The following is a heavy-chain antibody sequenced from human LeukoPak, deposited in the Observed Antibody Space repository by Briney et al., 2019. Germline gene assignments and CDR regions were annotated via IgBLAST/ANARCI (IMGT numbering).Heavy chain of an antibody. D-gene: IGHD3-10*01. CDR3: ARGQVIMVRGVIITYYFDY. V-gene: IGHV3-33*01. Sequence: QAGGSLRLSCAASGFTFSSYGMHWVRQAPGKGLEWVAVIWYDGSNKYYADSVKGRFTISRDNSKNTLYLQMNSLRAEDTAVYYCARGQVIMVRGVIITYYFDYWGQGTLVTVSS. CDR2: IWYDGSNK. J-gene: IGHJ4*02. CDR1: GFTFSSYG.